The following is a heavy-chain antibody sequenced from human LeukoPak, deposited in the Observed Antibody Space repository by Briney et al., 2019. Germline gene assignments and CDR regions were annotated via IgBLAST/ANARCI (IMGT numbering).Heavy chain of an antibody. CDR2: ISSSSTYI. J-gene: IGHJ4*02. CDR1: GFTFSSST. D-gene: IGHD4-17*01. V-gene: IGHV3-21*01. CDR3: ARATVTTH. Sequence: PGGSLRLSCAASGFTFSSSTMNWVRPSPGKGLQWVSSISSSSTYIYYADSVKGRFIISRDNAKNSLYLQMNSLRAEDTAVFYCARATVTTHWGQGTLVTVSS.